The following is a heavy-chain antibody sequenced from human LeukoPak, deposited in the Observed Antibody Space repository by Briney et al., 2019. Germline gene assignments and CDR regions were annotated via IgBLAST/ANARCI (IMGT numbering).Heavy chain of an antibody. D-gene: IGHD1-26*01. J-gene: IGHJ4*02. Sequence: GGSLRLSCAATGFTFSSFGMHWVRQTPGKGLEWVASIRYDGSNKYYADSVKGRFTISRDTSKNTVYLQMNSLRVEDTAVYYCVKTMGAIDHDYWGQGALVTVSS. CDR1: GFTFSSFG. CDR3: VKTMGAIDHDY. CDR2: IRYDGSNK. V-gene: IGHV3-30*02.